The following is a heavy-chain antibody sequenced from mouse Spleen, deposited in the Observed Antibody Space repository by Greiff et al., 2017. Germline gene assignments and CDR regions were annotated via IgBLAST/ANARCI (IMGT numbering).Heavy chain of an antibody. CDR3: GREEGYGYDVRYAMDY. CDR1: GYTFTDYN. V-gene: IGHV1-22*01. Sequence: VQLQQSGPELVKPGASVKMSCKASGYTFTDYNMHWVKQSHGKSLEWIGYINPNNGGTSYNQKFKGKATLTVNKSSSTAYMELRSLTSEDSAVYYCGREEGYGYDVRYAMDYWGQGTSVTVSS. J-gene: IGHJ4*01. CDR2: INPNNGGT. D-gene: IGHD2-2*01.